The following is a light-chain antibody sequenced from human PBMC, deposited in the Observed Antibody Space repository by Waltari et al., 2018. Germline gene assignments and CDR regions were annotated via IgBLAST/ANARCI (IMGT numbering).Light chain of an antibody. CDR3: QTGGHGTWV. V-gene: IGLV4-69*01. J-gene: IGLJ3*02. Sequence: QLVLTQSPSASASLGASVKLTCTLDSGHSTNIIAWHQQQPQKGPRYLMRVNRDGSHIKGDDIPDRFSGSSSSSGAERYLTISSVQSEDEADYYCQTGGHGTWVFGGGTKLTVL. CDR2: VNRDGSH. CDR1: SGHSTNI.